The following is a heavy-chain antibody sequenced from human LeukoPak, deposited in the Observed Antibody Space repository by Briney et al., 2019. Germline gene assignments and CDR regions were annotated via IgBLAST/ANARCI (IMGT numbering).Heavy chain of an antibody. CDR2: INPNSGGT. Sequence: ASVKVSCKASGYNFSGYYMHWVRQAPGQGLEWMGRINPNSGGTNYAQKFQGRVTMTRDTSISTAYMELTRLTSDDTAVYYCARERAVQGYCSDGRCYINDYWGQGTLVTVSS. CDR1: GYNFSGYY. CDR3: ARERAVQGYCSDGRCYINDY. D-gene: IGHD2-15*01. J-gene: IGHJ4*02. V-gene: IGHV1-2*06.